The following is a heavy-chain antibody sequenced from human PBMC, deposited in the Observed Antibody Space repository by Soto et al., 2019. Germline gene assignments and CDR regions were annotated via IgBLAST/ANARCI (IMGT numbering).Heavy chain of an antibody. V-gene: IGHV2-5*02. J-gene: IGHJ3*02. D-gene: IGHD6-13*01. CDR1: GFSLSTSGVG. Sequence: QITLKESGPPLVKPTQTLTLTCTFSGFSLSTSGVGVGWIRQPPGKAREWLALIYWDDDKRYSPSLKSRLTITKDTSKNQVVLTMTNMDPVDTATYYCAHRRRVAAAGMAEYKTDAFDIWGQGTMVTVSS. CDR2: IYWDDDK. CDR3: AHRRRVAAAGMAEYKTDAFDI.